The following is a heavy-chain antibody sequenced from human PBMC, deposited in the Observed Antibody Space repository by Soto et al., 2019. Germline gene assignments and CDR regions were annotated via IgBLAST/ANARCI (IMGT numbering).Heavy chain of an antibody. J-gene: IGHJ4*02. CDR3: ARVISVAGTRGDFDY. Sequence: SETLSLTCAVYGGSFSGYYWSWIRQPPGKGLEWIGEINHSGSTNYNPSLKSRVTISVDTSKNQFSLKLSSVTAADTAVYYCARVISVAGTRGDFDYCGQGTLVTVSS. CDR1: GGSFSGYY. D-gene: IGHD6-19*01. CDR2: INHSGST. V-gene: IGHV4-34*01.